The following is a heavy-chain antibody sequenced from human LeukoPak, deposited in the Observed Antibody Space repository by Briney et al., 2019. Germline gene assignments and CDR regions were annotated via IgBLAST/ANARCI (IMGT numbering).Heavy chain of an antibody. CDR2: VDYIGSN. CDR1: GGSISSHY. Sequence: SETLSLTCTVSGGSISSHYWNWIRQSPGKGLEWIGHVDYIGSNKYNPSLKSRVSMSLDTSKNQFSLTLFSVTAAETAIYYCARSLTQGGFGEFVPFDHWGQGTLLIVSS. D-gene: IGHD3-10*01. CDR3: ARSLTQGGFGEFVPFDH. J-gene: IGHJ5*02. V-gene: IGHV4-59*11.